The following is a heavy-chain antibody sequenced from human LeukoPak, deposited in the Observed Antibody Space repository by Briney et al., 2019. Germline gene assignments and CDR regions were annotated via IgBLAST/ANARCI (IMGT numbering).Heavy chain of an antibody. CDR2: INNDGSSA. Sequence: GGSLRLSCAASGFTFNNYWIHWVRQVPGRGLVWVSRINNDGSSASYVDSVKGRFTISRDNAKNTLFLQMNSLRAEDTAVYYCARRGTGHGMDVWGQGTTVIVSS. CDR3: ARRGTGHGMDV. D-gene: IGHD1-1*01. CDR1: GFTFNNYW. V-gene: IGHV3-74*01. J-gene: IGHJ6*02.